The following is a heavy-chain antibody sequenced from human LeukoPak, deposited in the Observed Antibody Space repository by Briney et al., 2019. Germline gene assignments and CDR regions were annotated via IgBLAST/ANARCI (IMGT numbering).Heavy chain of an antibody. J-gene: IGHJ5*02. CDR2: IYYSGST. CDR3: ARHAVAASLTGYYWHWFDP. D-gene: IGHD3-9*01. Sequence: PSETLSLTCTVSGGSISSSSYYWDWIRQPPGKGLEWIGSIYYSGSTYYNPSLKSRVTISVDTSKNQFSLKLSSVTAADTAVYYCARHAVAASLTGYYWHWFDPWGQGTLVTVSS. V-gene: IGHV4-39*01. CDR1: GGSISSSSYY.